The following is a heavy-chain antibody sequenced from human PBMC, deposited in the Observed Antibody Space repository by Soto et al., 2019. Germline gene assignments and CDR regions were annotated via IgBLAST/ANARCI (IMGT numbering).Heavy chain of an antibody. J-gene: IGHJ4*02. V-gene: IGHV3-53*01. CDR2: IYSTGTT. Sequence: EVQLVESGGGLIQPGGSLKLSCAASGFTVGNNYMSWVRQAPGKGLEWVSLIYSTGTTKYADSVKGRFTVSRDNAKNTLYLQMNSLGAEDTAVYNCAKDGRGSGSHYNSFGYWGQGTLVTVSS. D-gene: IGHD3-10*01. CDR1: GFTVGNNY. CDR3: AKDGRGSGSHYNSFGY.